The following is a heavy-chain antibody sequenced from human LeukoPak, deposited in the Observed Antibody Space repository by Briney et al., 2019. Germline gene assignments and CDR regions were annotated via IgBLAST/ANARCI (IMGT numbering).Heavy chain of an antibody. V-gene: IGHV3-74*01. CDR2: INSDGSST. Sequence: GGSLRLSCAASGFTFSSYWMHWVRQAPGKGLVWVSRINSDGSSTSYADSVKGRFAISRDNAKNTLYLQMNSLRAEDTAVYYCARDSLPFYGGNSGVDYWGQGTLVTVSS. D-gene: IGHD4-23*01. J-gene: IGHJ4*02. CDR3: ARDSLPFYGGNSGVDY. CDR1: GFTFSSYW.